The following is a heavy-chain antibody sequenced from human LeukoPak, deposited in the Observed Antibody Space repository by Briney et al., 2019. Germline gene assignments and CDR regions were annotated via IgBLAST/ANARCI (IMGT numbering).Heavy chain of an antibody. CDR1: GFTFSSYG. V-gene: IGHV3-30*02. Sequence: GGSLRLSCAASGFTFSSYGMHWVRQAPGKGLEWVAFIRYDGSNKYYADSVKGRFTISRDNSKNTLYLQMNSLRAEDTAVYYCARDLGSSGWYNDTKDFDYWGQGTLVTVSS. D-gene: IGHD6-19*01. CDR2: IRYDGSNK. CDR3: ARDLGSSGWYNDTKDFDY. J-gene: IGHJ4*02.